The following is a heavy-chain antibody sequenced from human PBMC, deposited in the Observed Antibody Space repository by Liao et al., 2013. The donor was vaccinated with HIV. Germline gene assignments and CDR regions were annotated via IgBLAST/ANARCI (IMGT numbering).Heavy chain of an antibody. D-gene: IGHD3-16*01. CDR2: INYNGRT. CDR3: ARRPSFVWTTYYFDL. Sequence: QVQLQQWGAGLLKPSETLSLTCAVYGGSFNDYYWSWIRQSPGKGLEWIGEINYNGRTNYNPSLKSRVTISVDTTKNQFSLKVNSATAADTAVYYCARRPSFVWTTYYFDLWGQGTQVTVSS. V-gene: IGHV4-34*01. J-gene: IGHJ4*02. CDR1: GGSFNDYY.